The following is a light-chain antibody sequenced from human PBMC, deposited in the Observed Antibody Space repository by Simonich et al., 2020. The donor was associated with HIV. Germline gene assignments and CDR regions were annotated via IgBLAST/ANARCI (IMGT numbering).Light chain of an antibody. CDR2: GAS. V-gene: IGKV3-15*01. CDR3: QQYNKWPLL. Sequence: EIVLTQSPATLSVSPGERATLSCRASQSVNINLAWYQQRPGQAPRLLIYGASTRATGIPARFSGSGSGIEFTLTISSMQSEDFAVYYCQQYNKWPLLFGQGTKLEIK. J-gene: IGKJ2*01. CDR1: QSVNIN.